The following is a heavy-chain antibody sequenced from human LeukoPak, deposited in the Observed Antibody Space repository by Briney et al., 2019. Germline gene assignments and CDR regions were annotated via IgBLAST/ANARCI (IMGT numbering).Heavy chain of an antibody. CDR2: ISYDGSNK. Sequence: GRSLRLSCAASGFTFSNFGMHWVRQAPGKGLEWVAVISYDGSNKHYADSVQGRFSISRDNYKNTLYLQMNSLRVEDTAVYYCAKGWNPVDYWGQGTLVTVSS. D-gene: IGHD1-1*01. J-gene: IGHJ4*02. CDR1: GFTFSNFG. CDR3: AKGWNPVDY. V-gene: IGHV3-30*18.